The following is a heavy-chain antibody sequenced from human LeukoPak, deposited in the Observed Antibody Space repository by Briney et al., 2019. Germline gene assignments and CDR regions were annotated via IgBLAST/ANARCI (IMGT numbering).Heavy chain of an antibody. CDR3: VRTVYSYSSGLKFDP. CDR2: INPNSGGT. Sequence: ASVKVSCKASGYTFTGYYMHWVRQAPGQGLEWMGWINPNSGGTNYAQKFQGRVTMTRDTSISTAYMELSRLRSDDTAVYYCVRTVYSYSSGLKFDPWGQGTLVTVSS. V-gene: IGHV1-2*02. D-gene: IGHD6-19*01. CDR1: GYTFTGYY. J-gene: IGHJ5*02.